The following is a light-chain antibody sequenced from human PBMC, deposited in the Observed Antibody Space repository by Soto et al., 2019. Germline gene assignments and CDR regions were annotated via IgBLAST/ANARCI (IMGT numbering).Light chain of an antibody. CDR1: SGDVGGYSY. CDR2: EVT. V-gene: IGLV2-14*01. CDR3: SSYTDSNTWV. J-gene: IGLJ3*02. Sequence: QSALTQPASVSGSPGQSITISCTGTSGDVGGYSYVSWYQQHPGEAPKLMIYEVTNRPSGVSNRFSGSKSGNTASLTISGLQAEDEADYYCSSYTDSNTWVFGGGTKVTVL.